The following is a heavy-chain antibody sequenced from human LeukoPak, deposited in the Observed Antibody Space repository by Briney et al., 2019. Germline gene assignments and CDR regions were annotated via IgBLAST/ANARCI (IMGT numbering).Heavy chain of an antibody. CDR3: ARDGGSYYSYFDY. CDR2: INPSGGST. CDR1: GYTFTSYY. J-gene: IGHJ4*02. V-gene: IGHV1-46*01. D-gene: IGHD3-10*01. Sequence: GASVKVSCKASGYTFTSYYMHWVRQAPGQGLEWMGVINPSGGSTSYAQKFQGRVTITADESTSTAYMELSSLRSEDMAVYYCARDGGSYYSYFDYWGQGTLVTVSS.